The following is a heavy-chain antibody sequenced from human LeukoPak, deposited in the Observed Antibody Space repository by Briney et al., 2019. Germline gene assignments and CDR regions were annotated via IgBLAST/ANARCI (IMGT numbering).Heavy chain of an antibody. CDR1: GFTFSSYD. Sequence: PGGSLRLSCAASGFTFSSYDMRWVRQATGKGLEWVSAIGTAGDTYYPGSVKGRFTISRENAKNSLYLQMNSLRAGDTAVYYCARSKGYCSSTSCGWFDPWGQGTLVTVSS. CDR3: ARSKGYCSSTSCGWFDP. D-gene: IGHD2-2*01. V-gene: IGHV3-13*01. J-gene: IGHJ5*02. CDR2: IGTAGDT.